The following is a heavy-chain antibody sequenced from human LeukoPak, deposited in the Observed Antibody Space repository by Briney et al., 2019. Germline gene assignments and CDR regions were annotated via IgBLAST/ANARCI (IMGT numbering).Heavy chain of an antibody. D-gene: IGHD3-22*01. Sequence: SQTLSLTCTVSGGSISSGDYYWSWIRQPPGKGLEWIGYIYYSGSTYYNPSLKSRVTISVDKSKNQFSLKLSSVTAADTAVYYCARVGVTMIVPRLTPDYFDYWGQGTLVTVSS. CDR3: ARVGVTMIVPRLTPDYFDY. V-gene: IGHV4-30-4*08. J-gene: IGHJ4*02. CDR2: IYYSGST. CDR1: GGSISSGDYY.